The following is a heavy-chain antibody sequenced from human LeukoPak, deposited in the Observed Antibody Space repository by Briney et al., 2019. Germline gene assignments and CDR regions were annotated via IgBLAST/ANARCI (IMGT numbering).Heavy chain of an antibody. CDR1: GGTFSSYA. CDR3: ARAHYDYVWGSP. J-gene: IGHJ5*02. Sequence: SVKVSCKASGGTFSSYAISWVRQAPGQGLEWMGGIIPIFGTANYAQKFQGSVTITAGESTSTAYMELSSLRSEDTAVYYCARAHYDYVWGSPWGQGTLVTVSS. CDR2: IIPIFGTA. D-gene: IGHD3-16*01. V-gene: IGHV1-69*13.